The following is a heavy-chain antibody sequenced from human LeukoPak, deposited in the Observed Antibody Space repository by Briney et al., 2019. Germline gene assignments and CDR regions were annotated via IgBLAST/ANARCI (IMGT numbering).Heavy chain of an antibody. Sequence: GGSLRLSCAASGFTFSSYWMHWVRQAPGKGLVWVSRINGDGRSTTYADSAKGRFTISRDNAKNTLYLQMNSLRVEDTAVCYCARGFDYYDSTGSGYWGQGTLVTVSS. CDR3: ARGFDYYDSTGSGY. J-gene: IGHJ4*02. V-gene: IGHV3-74*01. CDR2: INGDGRST. D-gene: IGHD3-22*01. CDR1: GFTFSSYW.